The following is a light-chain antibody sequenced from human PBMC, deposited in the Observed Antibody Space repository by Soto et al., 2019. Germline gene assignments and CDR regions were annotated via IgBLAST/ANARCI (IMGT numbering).Light chain of an antibody. V-gene: IGLV1-51*01. CDR2: DDN. CDR3: GSWDSSLSAYV. J-gene: IGLJ1*01. Sequence: QSVLTLPPSVSAAPGQKVTISCSGSISNIGGNSVSWYQQLPGTAPKLLIYDDNKRPSGIPDRFSGSKSGTSATLGITGFQTGDEADYYCGSWDSSLSAYVFGTGTKVTVL. CDR1: ISNIGGNS.